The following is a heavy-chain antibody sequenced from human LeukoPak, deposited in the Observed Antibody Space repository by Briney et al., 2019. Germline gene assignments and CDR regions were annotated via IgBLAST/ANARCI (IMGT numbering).Heavy chain of an antibody. CDR1: GGSIDSTNW. Sequence: SETLSLTRDVSGGSIDSTNWWNWVRQPPGKGLEWIGEIHHDGRINYNPSLKSRVTLSVDKSKNQFSLRLNSVTAADTAMYYCARSHDHLWGNYPDYWGQGTLVTVSS. CDR3: ARSHDHLWGNYPDY. V-gene: IGHV4/OR15-8*01. D-gene: IGHD3-16*02. CDR2: IHHDGRI. J-gene: IGHJ4*02.